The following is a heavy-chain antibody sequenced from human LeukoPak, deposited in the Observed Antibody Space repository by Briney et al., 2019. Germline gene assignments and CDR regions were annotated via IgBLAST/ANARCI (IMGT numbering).Heavy chain of an antibody. V-gene: IGHV6-1*01. CDR3: ARSLWGGAFDV. CDR2: TYYRSKWFN. D-gene: IGHD3-16*01. Sequence: XXPSRGLEWLGKTYYRSKWFNDSAVSVKSRITINPDTSKNQFSLHLNSVTPEDTAVYYCARSLWGGAFDVWGQGTMVAVSS. J-gene: IGHJ3*01.